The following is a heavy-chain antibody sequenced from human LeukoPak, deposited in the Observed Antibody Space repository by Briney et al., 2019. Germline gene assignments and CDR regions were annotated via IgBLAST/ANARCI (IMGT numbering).Heavy chain of an antibody. CDR2: INWNGGGT. V-gene: IGHV3-20*04. CDR1: GFTFDDFG. Sequence: GGSLRLSCAASGFTFDDFGMTWVRQAPGKGLEWVSGINWNGGGTGYADSVKGRFTISRDNAKKILYLQMNSLRVEDTAVYYCARWELSGRVMERLSWVNHWGQGALVTVSS. CDR3: ARWELSGRVMERLSWVNH. J-gene: IGHJ4*02. D-gene: IGHD3-16*02.